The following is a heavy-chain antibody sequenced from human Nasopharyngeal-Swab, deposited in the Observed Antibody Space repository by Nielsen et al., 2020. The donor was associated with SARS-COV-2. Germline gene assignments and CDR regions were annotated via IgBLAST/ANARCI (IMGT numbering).Heavy chain of an antibody. J-gene: IGHJ4*02. CDR1: GGSISSGSYY. D-gene: IGHD2-15*01. V-gene: IGHV4-61*02. CDR3: AREFLSSGYCSGGSRCYFDY. Sequence: SETLSLTCTVSGGSISSGSYYWSWIRQPAGKGLEWIGRIYTSGSTNYNPSLKSRVTISVDTSKNQFSLKLSSVTAADTAVYYCAREFLSSGYCSGGSRCYFDYWGQGTLVTVSS. CDR2: IYTSGST.